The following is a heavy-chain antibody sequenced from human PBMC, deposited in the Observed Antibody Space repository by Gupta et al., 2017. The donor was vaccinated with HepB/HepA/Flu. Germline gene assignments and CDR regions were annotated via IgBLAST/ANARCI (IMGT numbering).Heavy chain of an antibody. Sequence: NYWMSWVRQAPGKGLEWVANIKQDGRERYYVDSLKGRFTISRDNAKNSLFLQMNSLRVEDTAVYYCARDIDYWGQGTLVTVSS. CDR3: ARDIDY. V-gene: IGHV3-7*01. J-gene: IGHJ4*02. CDR1: NYW. CDR2: IKQDGRER.